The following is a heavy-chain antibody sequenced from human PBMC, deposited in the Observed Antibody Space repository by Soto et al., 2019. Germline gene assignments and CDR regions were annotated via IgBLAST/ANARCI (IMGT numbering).Heavy chain of an antibody. CDR2: ISGSGGST. CDR3: AKAGNDCSGGSCYSGYYYYGMDV. D-gene: IGHD2-15*01. Sequence: TGGSLRLSCAASGFTFSSYAMSWVRQAPGKGLEWVSAISGSGGSTYYADSVKGRFTISRDNSKNTLYLQMNSLRAEDTAVYYCAKAGNDCSGGSCYSGYYYYGMDVWGQGTTVTVSS. J-gene: IGHJ6*02. V-gene: IGHV3-23*01. CDR1: GFTFSSYA.